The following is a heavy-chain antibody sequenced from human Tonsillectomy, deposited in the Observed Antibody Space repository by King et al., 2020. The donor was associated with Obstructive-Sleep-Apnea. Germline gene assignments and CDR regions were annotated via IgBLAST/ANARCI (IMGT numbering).Heavy chain of an antibody. D-gene: IGHD3-10*01. J-gene: IGHJ5*02. CDR2: MNPNSGNT. CDR3: ARGMVRGAAFDP. V-gene: IGHV1-8*01. CDR1: GYTFTSYE. Sequence: VQLVESGAEVKKPGASVKVSCKASGYTFTSYEINRVRQATGQGLDWIGWMNPNSGNTGYSQKFQGRVTMTRNTSISTAYMELSSLRSEDTAVYYCARGMVRGAAFDPWGQGTLVTVSS.